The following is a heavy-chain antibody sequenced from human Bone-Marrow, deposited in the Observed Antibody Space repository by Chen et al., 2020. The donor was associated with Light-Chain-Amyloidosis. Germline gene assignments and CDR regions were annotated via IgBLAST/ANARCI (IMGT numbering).Heavy chain of an antibody. V-gene: IGHV1-18*01. D-gene: IGHD6-19*01. J-gene: IGHJ4*02. Sequence: QVQLVQSGAEEKKPGASVKVSCKTSGYTFISHGISWVRQAPGQGLEWIGWINAYKGTTNYAQKFEGRVTMTTDTTTFTAYMELSGLRSDDTAVYYCARRLTVAATGTDYWGQGTLVTVSS. CDR1: GYTFISHG. CDR3: ARRLTVAATGTDY. CDR2: INAYKGTT.